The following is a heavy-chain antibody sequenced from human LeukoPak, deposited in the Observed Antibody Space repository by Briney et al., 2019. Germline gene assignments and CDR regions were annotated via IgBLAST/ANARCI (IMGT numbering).Heavy chain of an antibody. CDR3: ARDPGYCSGGSCYSRHAFDI. CDR1: GYTFTSYD. Sequence: ASVKVSCKASGYTFTSYDINWVRQATGQGLEWMGWMNPNSGNTGYAQKFQGRVTMTRDTSISTAYMELSRLRSDDTAVYYCARDPGYCSGGSCYSRHAFDIWGQGTMVTVSS. D-gene: IGHD2-15*01. J-gene: IGHJ3*02. CDR2: MNPNSGNT. V-gene: IGHV1-8*01.